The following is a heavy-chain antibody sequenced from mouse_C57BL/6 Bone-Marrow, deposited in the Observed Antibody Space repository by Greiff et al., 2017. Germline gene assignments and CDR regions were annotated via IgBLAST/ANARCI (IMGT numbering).Heavy chain of an antibody. Sequence: VQLQQSGAELVKPGTSVKLSCTVSGFNIKDAYMNWVKQRPEQGLEWIGRVDPANGSTEYYPKFQGKATMTADTTSNTACLQNISLTSADTAVYYCARLGGFYDGYWGQGTTLTVSS. CDR1: GFNIKDAY. V-gene: IGHV14-3*02. CDR3: ARLGGFYDGY. CDR2: VDPANGST. J-gene: IGHJ2*01. D-gene: IGHD2-1*01.